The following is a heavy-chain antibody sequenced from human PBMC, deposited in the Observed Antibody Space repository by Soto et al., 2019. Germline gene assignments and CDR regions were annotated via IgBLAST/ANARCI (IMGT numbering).Heavy chain of an antibody. J-gene: IGHJ6*03. D-gene: IGHD5-18*01. CDR1: GGSISSYY. CDR2: IYYSGST. V-gene: IGHV4-59*01. CDR3: ARNREYSYGENYRDV. Sequence: SETLSLTCTVSGGSISSYYWSWIRQPPGKGLEWIGYIYYSGSTNYNPSLKSRVTISVDTSKNQFSLKLSSVTAADTAVNYCARNREYSYGENYRDVGGKGTRVTFSS.